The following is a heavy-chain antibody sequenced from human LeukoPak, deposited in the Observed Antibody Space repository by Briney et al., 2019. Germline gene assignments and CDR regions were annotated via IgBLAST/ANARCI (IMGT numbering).Heavy chain of an antibody. CDR2: IRYDGSNK. CDR1: GFTFSSYG. D-gene: IGHD6-6*01. J-gene: IGHJ4*02. V-gene: IGHV3-30*02. Sequence: PGGSLRLSCAASGFTFSSYGMHWVRQAPGKGLEGVAFIRYDGSNKYYADSVKGRFTISRDNAKNSLYLQMNSLRAEDTAVYYCARIAARQQDYWGQGTLVTVSS. CDR3: ARIAARQQDY.